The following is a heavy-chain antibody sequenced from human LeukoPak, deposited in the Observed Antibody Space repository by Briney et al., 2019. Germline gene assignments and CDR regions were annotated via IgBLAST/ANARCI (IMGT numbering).Heavy chain of an antibody. CDR3: ARAACSGGSCYRPGSLNWFDP. Sequence: GASVKVSCKASGYTFTGYYMHWVRQAPGQGLEWIGWINPNSGGTNYAQKFQGRVTMTRDTSISTAYMELSRLRSDDTAVYYCARAACSGGSCYRPGSLNWFDPWGQGTLVTVSS. D-gene: IGHD2-15*01. CDR2: INPNSGGT. J-gene: IGHJ5*02. V-gene: IGHV1-2*02. CDR1: GYTFTGYY.